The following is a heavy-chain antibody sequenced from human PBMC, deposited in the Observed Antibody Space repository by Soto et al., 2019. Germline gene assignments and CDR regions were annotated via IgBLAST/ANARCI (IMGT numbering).Heavy chain of an antibody. D-gene: IGHD3-3*01. J-gene: IGHJ6*03. CDR1: GFTFSSYW. Sequence: GGSLRLSCAASGFTFSSYWMSWVRQAPGKGLEWVANIKQDGSEKYYVDSVKGRFTISRDNAKNSLYLQMNSLRAEDTAVYYCARDRDDFWSGLYMDVWGKGTTVTVSS. CDR2: IKQDGSEK. V-gene: IGHV3-7*01. CDR3: ARDRDDFWSGLYMDV.